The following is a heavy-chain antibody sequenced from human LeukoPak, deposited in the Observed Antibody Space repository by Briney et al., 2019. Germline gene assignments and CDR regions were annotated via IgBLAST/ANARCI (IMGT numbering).Heavy chain of an antibody. Sequence: ASVKVSCKASGYTFTGYYMHWVRQAPGQGLEWMGWINPNSGGTNYAQKFQGRVTMTRDASISTAYMELSRLRSDDTAVYYCARVGYGGNSGRRPYFDYWGQGTLVTVSS. CDR3: ARVGYGGNSGRRPYFDY. V-gene: IGHV1-2*02. CDR1: GYTFTGYY. J-gene: IGHJ4*02. CDR2: INPNSGGT. D-gene: IGHD4-23*01.